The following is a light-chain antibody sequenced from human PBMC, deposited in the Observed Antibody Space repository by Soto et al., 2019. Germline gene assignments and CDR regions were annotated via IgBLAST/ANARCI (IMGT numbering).Light chain of an antibody. J-gene: IGLJ1*01. CDR3: CSYTTSNTFV. Sequence: QSVLPQPASLSGSLGQSITISCSGTSSDVGAYNYVSWYQQYPGKAPKLMIYHVTDRPSGVSNRFSGSKSGNTASLTISGLQAEDEADYYCCSYTTSNTFVFGTGTKVTVL. V-gene: IGLV2-14*01. CDR2: HVT. CDR1: SSDVGAYNY.